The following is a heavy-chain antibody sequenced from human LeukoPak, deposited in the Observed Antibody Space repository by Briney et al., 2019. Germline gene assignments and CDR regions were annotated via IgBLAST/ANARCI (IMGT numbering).Heavy chain of an antibody. CDR1: GFTFIDYY. J-gene: IGHJ4*02. Sequence: GGALRLSSSAAGFTFIDYYMSWIRRAPGKGREGVSYISSSSSYTNYADSVKGRFTISRDNAKNSLYLKMNSLRAEDTAVYYCAREGGGSYRSFDYWGQGTLVTVSS. V-gene: IGHV3-11*05. CDR3: AREGGGSYRSFDY. CDR2: ISSSSSYT. D-gene: IGHD1-26*01.